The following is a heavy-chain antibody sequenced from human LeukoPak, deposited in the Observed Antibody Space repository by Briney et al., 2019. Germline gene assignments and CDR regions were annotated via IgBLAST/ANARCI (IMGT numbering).Heavy chain of an antibody. V-gene: IGHV4-4*07. CDR3: ARWTTVTRALDY. J-gene: IGHJ4*02. CDR1: GGSIRIYY. CDR2: IYTRRSA. D-gene: IGHD4-17*01. Sequence: KASETVSLTRTLAGGSIRIYYGRWIRQPAGRGLEWIGRIYTRRSANYTPSHKSRVTMSVDTSNKQFSLNLSSVTAADTSVHYCARWTTVTRALDYWGRETLLTLP.